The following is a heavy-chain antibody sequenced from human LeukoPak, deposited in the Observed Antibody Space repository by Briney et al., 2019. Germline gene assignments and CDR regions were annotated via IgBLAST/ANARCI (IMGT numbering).Heavy chain of an antibody. CDR2: ISYDGSNK. D-gene: IGHD2-2*01. CDR1: GFTFSSYG. V-gene: IGHV3-30*18. CDR3: AKDNRDCSSTSGYAYFAY. J-gene: IGHJ4*02. Sequence: PGRSLRLSCAASGFTFSSYGMHWVRQAPGKGLEWVAVISYDGSNKYYADSVKGRFTISRDNSKNTLYLQMNSLRAEDTAVYYCAKDNRDCSSTSGYAYFAYWGQGTLVTVSS.